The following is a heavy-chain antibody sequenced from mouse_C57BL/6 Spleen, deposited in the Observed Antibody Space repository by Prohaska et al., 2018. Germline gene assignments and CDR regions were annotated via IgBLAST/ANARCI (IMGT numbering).Heavy chain of an antibody. V-gene: IGHV1-26*01. CDR3: ARSEYYGSSYALDY. CDR1: GYTFTDYY. CDR2: INPNNGGT. J-gene: IGHJ2*01. D-gene: IGHD1-1*01. Sequence: EVQLQQSGPELVKPGASVKISCKASGYTFTDYYMNWVKQSHGKSLEWIGDINPNNGGTSYNQKFKGKATLTVDKYSSTAYMELRSLTSEDSAVYYCARSEYYGSSYALDYWGQGTTLTVSS.